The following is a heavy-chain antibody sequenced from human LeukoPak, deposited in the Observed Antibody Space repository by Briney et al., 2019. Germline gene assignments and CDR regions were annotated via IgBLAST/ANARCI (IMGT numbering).Heavy chain of an antibody. V-gene: IGHV1-2*02. J-gene: IGHJ4*02. CDR2: INPNSGGT. CDR3: TREDTGYDY. CDR1: GYTFTDYY. D-gene: IGHD5-18*01. Sequence: ASVKVSCKASGYTFTDYYMNWVRQAPGQGLEWMGWINPNSGGTNYAQKFQGRVTMTRDTSISTAYMELSRLRSDDTAVYYCTREDTGYDYWSQGTLVTVSS.